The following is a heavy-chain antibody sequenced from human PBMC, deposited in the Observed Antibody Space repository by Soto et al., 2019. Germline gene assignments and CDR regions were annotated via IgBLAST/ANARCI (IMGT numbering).Heavy chain of an antibody. D-gene: IGHD3-10*01. CDR2: INHSGST. CDR1: GGSFSGYY. V-gene: IGHV4-34*01. CDR3: ARGRITMVRGVIRRGAFDI. J-gene: IGHJ3*02. Sequence: SETLSLTCAVYGGSFSGYYWSWIRQPPGKGLEWIGEINHSGSTNYNPSLKSRVTLSVDTSKNQFSLKLSSVTAADTAVYYCARGRITMVRGVIRRGAFDIWGQGTMVTVSS.